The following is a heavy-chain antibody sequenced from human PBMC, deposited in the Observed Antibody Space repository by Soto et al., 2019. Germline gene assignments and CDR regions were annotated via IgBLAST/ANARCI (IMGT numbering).Heavy chain of an antibody. Sequence: GSMRLSCAASWFTFSSYAMSWVRQAPGKGLEWVSAISGSGGSTYYADSVNGRFTISRDNSKNTLYLQMNSLRAEHTAVYYCAKDQIIAARSYYYGMDVWGQGTTVTVSS. CDR2: ISGSGGST. CDR1: WFTFSSYA. CDR3: AKDQIIAARSYYYGMDV. J-gene: IGHJ6*02. D-gene: IGHD6-6*01. V-gene: IGHV3-23*01.